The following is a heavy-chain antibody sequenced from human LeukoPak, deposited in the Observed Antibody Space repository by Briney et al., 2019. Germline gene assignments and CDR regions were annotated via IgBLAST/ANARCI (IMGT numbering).Heavy chain of an antibody. D-gene: IGHD5-12*01. CDR2: IIPIFGIA. J-gene: IGHJ4*02. CDR1: GGTFSSYA. CDR3: ASRYSGYDGEVDY. Sequence: SVKVSCKASGGTFSSYAISWVRQAPVQGLEWMGRIIPIFGIANYAQKFQGRVTITADKSTSTAYMELSSLRSEDTAVYYCASRYSGYDGEVDYWGQGTLVTVSS. V-gene: IGHV1-69*04.